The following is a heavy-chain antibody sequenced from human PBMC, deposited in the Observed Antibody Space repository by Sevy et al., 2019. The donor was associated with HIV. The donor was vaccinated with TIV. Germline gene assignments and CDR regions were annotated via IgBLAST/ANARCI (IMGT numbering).Heavy chain of an antibody. CDR2: ISHDGINE. CDR3: ADAYSGSYSHSYLYALDV. J-gene: IGHJ6*02. Sequence: GGSLRLSCIGSGFSFSYYGIHWVRQSPGKGLDWVALISHDGINEYYANSVKGRFTISRDNSKNTVYLEMNSLRNEDTAIYFCADAYSGSYSHSYLYALDVWGQGTTVTVSS. V-gene: IGHV3-30*03. CDR1: GFSFSYYG. D-gene: IGHD1-26*01.